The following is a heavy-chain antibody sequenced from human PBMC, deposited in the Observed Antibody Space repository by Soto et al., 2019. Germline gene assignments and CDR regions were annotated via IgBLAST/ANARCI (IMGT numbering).Heavy chain of an antibody. J-gene: IGHJ4*02. CDR3: ARTLNWNYAYYFDY. V-gene: IGHV2-70*01. D-gene: IGHD1-7*01. CDR2: IDWDDDK. Sequence: SGPTLVNPTQTLTLTCTFSGFSLSTGGMCVSWIRQPPGKALEWLALIDWDDDKYYSTSLKTRLTISTDTSKNQVVLTMTNMDPVDTATYYCARTLNWNYAYYFDYWGQGTLVTVS. CDR1: GFSLSTGGMC.